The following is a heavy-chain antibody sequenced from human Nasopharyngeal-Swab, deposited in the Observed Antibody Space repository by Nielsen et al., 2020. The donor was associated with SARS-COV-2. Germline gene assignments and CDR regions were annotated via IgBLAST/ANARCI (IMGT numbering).Heavy chain of an antibody. CDR3: ARVLNRGYSYGLGY. Sequence: GSLRLSCTVPGGSISSYYWSWIRQPPGKGLEWIGYIYYSGSTNYNPSLKSRVTISVDTSKNQFSLKLSSVTAADTAVYYCARVLNRGYSYGLGYWGQGTLVTVSS. CDR1: GGSISSYY. V-gene: IGHV4-59*01. CDR2: IYYSGST. D-gene: IGHD5-18*01. J-gene: IGHJ4*02.